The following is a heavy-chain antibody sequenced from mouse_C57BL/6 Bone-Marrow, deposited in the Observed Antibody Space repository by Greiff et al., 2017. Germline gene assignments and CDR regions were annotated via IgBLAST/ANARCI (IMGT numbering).Heavy chain of an antibody. CDR3: SRWLEGFDY. J-gene: IGHJ2*01. CDR2: IDPSDSYT. CDR1: GYTFTSYW. Sequence: QVQLQQPGAELVMPGASVKLSCKASGYTFTSYWMHWVKQRPGQGLEWIGEIDPSDSYTNYNQKFKGKSTLTVDKSSSTAYMQLSSLTSEDSASYYCSRWLEGFDYWGQGTTGTVSA. V-gene: IGHV1-69*01. D-gene: IGHD3-3*01.